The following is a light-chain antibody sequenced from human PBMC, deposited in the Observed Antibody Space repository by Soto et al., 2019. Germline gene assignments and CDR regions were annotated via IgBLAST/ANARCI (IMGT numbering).Light chain of an antibody. Sequence: QSVLTQPPSLSGAPVQRVTISCTGSSSNIGAGYDVHWYQQLPGTAPKLLIYGNSNRPSGVPDRFSGSKSGTSASLAITGLQAEDEADYYCQSYDSSLSGVVFGGGTKLTVL. V-gene: IGLV1-40*01. J-gene: IGLJ2*01. CDR1: SSNIGAGYD. CDR3: QSYDSSLSGVV. CDR2: GNS.